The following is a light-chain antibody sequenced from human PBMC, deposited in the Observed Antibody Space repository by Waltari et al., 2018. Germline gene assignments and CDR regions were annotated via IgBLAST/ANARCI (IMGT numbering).Light chain of an antibody. Sequence: EIMLTQYPVTLSLSPGERATLSCRTSQGIGRSLAWYQQKPGQAPRLLVYGASSRATDIPDRFSGSGSGTDFSLTINRLEPEDSALYYCQHYVRLPVTFGQGTKVEIK. CDR2: GAS. J-gene: IGKJ1*01. CDR1: QGIGRS. CDR3: QHYVRLPVT. V-gene: IGKV3-20*01.